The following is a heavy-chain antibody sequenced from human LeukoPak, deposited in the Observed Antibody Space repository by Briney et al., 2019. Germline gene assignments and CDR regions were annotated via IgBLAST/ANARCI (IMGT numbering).Heavy chain of an antibody. CDR1: GYTFTSYD. D-gene: IGHD2-15*01. CDR2: MNPNSGNT. CDR3: ARASSSGGWYYFDY. J-gene: IGHJ4*02. V-gene: IGHV1-8*01. Sequence: ASVKVSCKASGYTFTSYDINWVRQATGQGLEWMGWMNPNSGNTGYAQKFQGRVTMTRNTSISTAYMELSSLRSEDTAVHYCARASSSGGWYYFDYWGQGTLVTVSS.